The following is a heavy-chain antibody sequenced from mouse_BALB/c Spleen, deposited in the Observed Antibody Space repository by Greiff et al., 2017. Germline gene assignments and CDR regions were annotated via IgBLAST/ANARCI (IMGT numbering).Heavy chain of an antibody. CDR2: ISSGSSTI. D-gene: IGHD2-1*01. V-gene: IGHV5-17*02. CDR1: GFTFSSFG. Sequence: EVKLVESGGGLVQPGGSRKLSCAASGFTFSSFGMHWVRQAPEKGLEWVAYISSGSSTIYYADTVKGRFTISRDNPKNTLFLQMTSLRSEDTAMYYCARGGHGNYFDYWGQGTTLTVSS. CDR3: ARGGHGNYFDY. J-gene: IGHJ2*01.